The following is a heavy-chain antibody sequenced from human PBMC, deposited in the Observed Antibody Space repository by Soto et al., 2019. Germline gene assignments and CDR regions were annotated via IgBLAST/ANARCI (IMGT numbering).Heavy chain of an antibody. V-gene: IGHV1-46*01. Sequence: ASVKVSCKASGYSFTSYSIHWVRQAPGQGLEWMGIINPSDGSTSFAQKFQGRVTVTRDTSTSTVYMDLSSLRPEDMAVYYCARHAVVVVADPPFYGMDVWGQGTTVTVSS. CDR3: ARHAVVVVADPPFYGMDV. J-gene: IGHJ6*02. CDR2: INPSDGST. D-gene: IGHD2-15*01. CDR1: GYSFTSYS.